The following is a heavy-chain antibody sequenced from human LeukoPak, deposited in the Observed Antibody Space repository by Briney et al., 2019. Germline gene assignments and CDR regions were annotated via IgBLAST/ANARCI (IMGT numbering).Heavy chain of an antibody. CDR3: ARGLGNSTNVAGNWFDP. D-gene: IGHD1-1*01. V-gene: IGHV4-30-4*08. CDR2: INHSGST. J-gene: IGHJ5*02. Sequence: PSQTLSLTCTVSGGSISSGDYYWSWIRQPPGKGLEWIGEINHSGSTNYNPSLKSRVTISVDTSKNQFSLKLSSVTAADTAVYYCARGLGNSTNVAGNWFDPWGQGTLVTVSS. CDR1: GGSISSGDYY.